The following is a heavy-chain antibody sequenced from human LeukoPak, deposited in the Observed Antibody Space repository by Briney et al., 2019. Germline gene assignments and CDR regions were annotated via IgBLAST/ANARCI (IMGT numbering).Heavy chain of an antibody. J-gene: IGHJ6*03. CDR2: TYYRSKWYT. CDR1: GDSVSSNGAA. Sequence: PSQTLSLTCAISGDSVSSNGAAWDWIRQSPSRGLEWRGRTYYRSKWYTDYAGSVKSRITINPATSKNQFSLQLQSVTPEDTAVYYCARDKPYSSVNYMDVWGKGTTVTVSS. D-gene: IGHD6-19*01. V-gene: IGHV6-1*01. CDR3: ARDKPYSSVNYMDV.